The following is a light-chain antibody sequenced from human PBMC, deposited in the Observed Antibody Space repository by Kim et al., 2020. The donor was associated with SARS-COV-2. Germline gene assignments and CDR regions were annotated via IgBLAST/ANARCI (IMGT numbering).Light chain of an antibody. V-gene: IGLV1-40*01. CDR2: GNS. Sequence: QSVLTQPPSVSGAPGQRVTISCTGSSSNIGAGYDIHWYQQFPGTAPKLLIYGNSNRPSGVPDRFSGSKSGTSGSLAITGLQAEDEADYYCQSYDSSLSGSWVFGGGTQLTVL. CDR3: QSYDSSLSGSWV. J-gene: IGLJ3*02. CDR1: SSNIGAGYD.